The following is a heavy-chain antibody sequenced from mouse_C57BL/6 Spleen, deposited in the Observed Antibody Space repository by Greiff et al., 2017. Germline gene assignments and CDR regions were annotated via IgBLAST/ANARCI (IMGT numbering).Heavy chain of an antibody. CDR3: TFYSNYVRFAY. J-gene: IGHJ3*01. CDR1: GYAFSSSW. CDR2: IDPENGDT. V-gene: IGHV14-4*01. Sequence: VQLQQSGPELVKPGASVKISCKASGYAFSSSWMNWVKQRPEQGLEWIGWIDPENGDTEYASKFQGKATITADTSSNTAYLQLSSLTSEDTAVYYCTFYSNYVRFAYWGQGTLVTVSA. D-gene: IGHD2-5*01.